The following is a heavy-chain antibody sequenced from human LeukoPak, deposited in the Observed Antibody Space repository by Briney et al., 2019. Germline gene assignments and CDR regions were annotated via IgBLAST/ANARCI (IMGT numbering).Heavy chain of an antibody. V-gene: IGHV4-59*01. CDR3: ARDRIAARELDY. D-gene: IGHD6-6*01. J-gene: IGHJ4*02. Sequence: SETLSLTCTVSGGSIGSYYWSWLRQPPGKGLEWIGYIFYIGSTNYNPSLKSRVTISLDTSKNQFSLKLSSVTAADTAIYYCARDRIAARELDYWGQGTLVTVSS. CDR2: IFYIGST. CDR1: GGSIGSYY.